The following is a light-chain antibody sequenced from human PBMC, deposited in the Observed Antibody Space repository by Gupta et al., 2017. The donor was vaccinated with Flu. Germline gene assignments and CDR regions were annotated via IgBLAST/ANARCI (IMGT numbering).Light chain of an antibody. CDR2: AAS. J-gene: IGKJ2*01. V-gene: IGKV1-39*01. Sequence: PSSLSASVGDRVTITCRASQSISTYLNWYQQKPGKAPNLLIYAASSLQSGVPSRFSGSGSGTDFTLTISSLQPEDFATYYCQQSYSTPYTFGQGTKLEIK. CDR1: QSISTY. CDR3: QQSYSTPYT.